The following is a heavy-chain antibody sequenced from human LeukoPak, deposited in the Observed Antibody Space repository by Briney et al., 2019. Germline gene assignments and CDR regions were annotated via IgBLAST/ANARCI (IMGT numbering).Heavy chain of an antibody. CDR3: ARGPAGYN. CDR2: IYSVGST. CDR1: RYTLSSNH. J-gene: IGHJ4*02. V-gene: IGHV3-53*01. Sequence: GGSLRLSCAASRYTLSSNHMSWVRQAPGKGLEWVSVIYSVGSTDYADSVKGRFTISRDNLKNTLYLQMNTLRAGDTAVYYCARGPAGYNWGQGTLVTVSS. D-gene: IGHD1-1*01.